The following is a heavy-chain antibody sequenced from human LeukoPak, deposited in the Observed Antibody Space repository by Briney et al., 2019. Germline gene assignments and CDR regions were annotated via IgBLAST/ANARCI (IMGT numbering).Heavy chain of an antibody. J-gene: IGHJ1*01. Sequence: GGSLRLSCATSGFTFTAASMSWVRQAPGKGLEWIGLIRSKVENETTEYAAPVKGRFSISRDDSKATLYLEMKSLKVDDTGVYYCTTGNSWGQGTLVTV. CDR1: GFTFTAAS. CDR2: IRSKVENETT. CDR3: TTGNS. V-gene: IGHV3-15*05. D-gene: IGHD5-24*01.